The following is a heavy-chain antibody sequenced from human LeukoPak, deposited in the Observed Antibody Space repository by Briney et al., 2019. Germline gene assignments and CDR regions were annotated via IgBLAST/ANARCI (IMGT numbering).Heavy chain of an antibody. CDR2: ISGSSSSSDGGAK. CDR1: GFTFSTYS. CDR3: AKDLLAATIDYYFDY. J-gene: IGHJ4*02. V-gene: IGHV3-48*01. Sequence: PGGSLRLSCTASGFTFSTYSMNWVRQAPGRGLEWVSYISGSSSSSDGGAKQYADSVKGRFTISRDNSKNTLYVQMNSLRAEDTAVYYCAKDLLAATIDYYFDYWGQGTLVTVSS. D-gene: IGHD5-12*01.